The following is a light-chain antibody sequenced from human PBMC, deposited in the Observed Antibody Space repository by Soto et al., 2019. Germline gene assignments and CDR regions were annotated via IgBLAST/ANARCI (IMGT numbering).Light chain of an antibody. CDR3: AAWDDTLNGQV. CDR2: RNN. V-gene: IGLV1-47*01. Sequence: QSVLTQPPSASGIPGQRVSISCSGSRSNIGRNYVYWYQQLPGTAPKLLIQRNNERPSGVPDRFSGSKSGTSVSLAISGLRSEDEATYYCAAWDDTLNGQVFGGGTKVTVL. J-gene: IGLJ3*02. CDR1: RSNIGRNY.